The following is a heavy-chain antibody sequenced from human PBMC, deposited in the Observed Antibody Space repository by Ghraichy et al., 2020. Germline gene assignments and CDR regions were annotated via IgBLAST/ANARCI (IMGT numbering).Heavy chain of an antibody. D-gene: IGHD6-19*01. V-gene: IGHV4-59*01. Sequence: SETLSLTCTVSGGSISSYYWSWIRQPPGKGLEWIGYIYYSGSTNYNPSLKSRVTISVDTSKNQFSLKLSSVTAADTAVYYCARLAVEGWFDPWGQGTLVTVSS. CDR1: GGSISSYY. J-gene: IGHJ5*02. CDR3: ARLAVEGWFDP. CDR2: IYYSGST.